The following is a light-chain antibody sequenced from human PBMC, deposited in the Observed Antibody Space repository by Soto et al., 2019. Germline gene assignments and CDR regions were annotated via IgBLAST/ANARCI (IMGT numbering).Light chain of an antibody. J-gene: IGLJ1*01. CDR1: SSDVGAYNH. Sequence: QSALTQPASVSGSRGQSITISCTGTSSDVGAYNHVSWYQQHPGKAPKLMIYEVSNRPSGVSNRFSGSKSGSTASLTISGLQAEDEADYYCSSYTTTSTLYVFGAGTKLTVL. CDR2: EVS. V-gene: IGLV2-14*03. CDR3: SSYTTTSTLYV.